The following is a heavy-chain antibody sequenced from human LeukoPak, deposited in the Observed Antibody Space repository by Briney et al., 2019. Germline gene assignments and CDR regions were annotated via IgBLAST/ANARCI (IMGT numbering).Heavy chain of an antibody. CDR1: GLTYTNND. CDR3: ARVDWGY. Sequence: GGSLRLSCAASGLTYTNNDMRWVRQAPGKGLEWVSGTSDGGGTIYYADSVKGRFTISRDNAKNSLYLQMNSLRAEDTAVYYCARVDWGYWGQGTLVTVSS. J-gene: IGHJ4*02. V-gene: IGHV3-48*01. CDR2: TSDGGGTI. D-gene: IGHD3-9*01.